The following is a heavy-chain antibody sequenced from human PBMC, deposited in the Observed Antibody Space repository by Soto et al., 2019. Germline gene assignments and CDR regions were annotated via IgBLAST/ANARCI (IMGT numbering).Heavy chain of an antibody. J-gene: IGHJ4*02. D-gene: IGHD2-15*01. CDR1: GFTFSSYG. CDR3: AKERDIVVVVAPLDY. Sequence: QVQLVETGGGVVQPGRSLRLSCAASGFTFSSYGMHWVRQAPGKGLEWVAFISYAGSNKYYADSVKGRLTISRDNSKNTLYLQMHSLRAEDTAVYFCAKERDIVVVVAPLDYWGQGTLVTVSS. CDR2: ISYAGSNK. V-gene: IGHV3-30*18.